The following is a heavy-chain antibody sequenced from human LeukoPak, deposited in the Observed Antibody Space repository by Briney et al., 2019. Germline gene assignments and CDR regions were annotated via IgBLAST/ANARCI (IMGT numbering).Heavy chain of an antibody. Sequence: PGGSLRLSCAASGFTFSSYAMSWVRQAPGKGLEWVAVTVGGGDGTYYADSVKGRFTISRDNSKNTLSLQMNSLRVEDTAVYYCARVNRGWSLDYWGQGTLVTVSS. CDR1: GFTFSSYA. CDR3: ARVNRGWSLDY. CDR2: TVGGGDGT. J-gene: IGHJ4*02. V-gene: IGHV3-23*01. D-gene: IGHD6-19*01.